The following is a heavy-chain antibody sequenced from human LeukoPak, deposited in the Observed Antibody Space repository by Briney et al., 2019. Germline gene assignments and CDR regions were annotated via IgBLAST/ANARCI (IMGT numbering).Heavy chain of an antibody. D-gene: IGHD3-10*01. V-gene: IGHV1-2*02. CDR1: GYTFTGYY. CDR2: INPNSGGT. Sequence: ASVKVSCKASGYTFTGYYMHWVRQAPGQGLEWMGWINPNSGGTNYAQKFQGRVTMTRDTSISTAYMELSRLRSDDTAVYYCARRMGYYYGSGSYPLDYWGQGILVTVSS. CDR3: ARRMGYYYGSGSYPLDY. J-gene: IGHJ4*02.